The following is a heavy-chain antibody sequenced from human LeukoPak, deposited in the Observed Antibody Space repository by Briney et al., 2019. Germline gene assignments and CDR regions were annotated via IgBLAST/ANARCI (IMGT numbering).Heavy chain of an antibody. J-gene: IGHJ4*02. CDR2: INHSGST. CDR3: ARAPKPYYYDSSGYRPPAYFDY. Sequence: SETLSLTCAVYGGSFSGYYWSWIRQPPGKGLEWIGEINHSGSTNYNPSLKSRVTIPVDTSKNQFSLKLSSVTAADTAVYYCARAPKPYYYDSSGYRPPAYFDYWGQGTLVTVSS. D-gene: IGHD3-22*01. V-gene: IGHV4-34*01. CDR1: GGSFSGYY.